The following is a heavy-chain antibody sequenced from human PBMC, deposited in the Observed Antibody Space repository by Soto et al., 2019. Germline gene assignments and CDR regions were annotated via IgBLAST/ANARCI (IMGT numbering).Heavy chain of an antibody. CDR3: ASTRIAADGTFDY. V-gene: IGHV3-23*01. J-gene: IGHJ4*02. CDR1: GFTFSSYA. D-gene: IGHD6-13*01. Sequence: EVQLLESGGGLVQPGGSLRLSCAASGFTFSSYAMSWVRQAPGKGLEWVSAISGSGGSTYYADSVKGRFTISRDNSKNTLYLQMNSLSAEDTAVYYCASTRIAADGTFDYWGQGTLVTVSS. CDR2: ISGSGGST.